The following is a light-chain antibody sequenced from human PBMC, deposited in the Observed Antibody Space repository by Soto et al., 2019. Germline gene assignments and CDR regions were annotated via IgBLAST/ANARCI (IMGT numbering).Light chain of an antibody. J-gene: IGKJ4*01. CDR3: QQYYSTPQV. CDR1: QSVLYSSKNKIN. V-gene: IGKV4-1*01. Sequence: DIVMTQSPDSLAGSLGERATINFKSSQSVLYSSKNKINLAWYQQKPAQPPKLILYWASTRESGVPDRFSGSGSGTDFTLTISSLQAEDVAVCYCQQYYSTPQVFGGGTKVEIK. CDR2: WAS.